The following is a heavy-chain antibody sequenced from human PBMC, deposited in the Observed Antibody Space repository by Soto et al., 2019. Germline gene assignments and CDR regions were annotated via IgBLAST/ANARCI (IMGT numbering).Heavy chain of an antibody. CDR3: AKEREHSTSWSCRQTWFDP. CDR1: GFTFSSYA. D-gene: IGHD6-13*01. Sequence: EVQLLESGGGLVQPGGSLRLACAASGFTFSSYAMSCVRQAPGKGLEWVSAISGSGGSTYYADYVKGRFTSSSDNSKNLMYLQTHSLRPEDPPIYYCAKEREHSTSWSCRQTWFDPWGEGTLVTVSS. J-gene: IGHJ5*02. V-gene: IGHV3-23*01. CDR2: ISGSGGST.